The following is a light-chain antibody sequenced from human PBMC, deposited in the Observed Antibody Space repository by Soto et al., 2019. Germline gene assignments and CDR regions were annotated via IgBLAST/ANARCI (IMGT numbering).Light chain of an antibody. J-gene: IGLJ2*01. CDR1: SSDVGSYNL. V-gene: IGLV2-23*03. CDR2: EGS. Sequence: QSVLTQPAAVSGSPGQSITISCTGTSSDVGSYNLVSWYQQHPGKDPKLMIYEGSQRPSGVSNRFSGAKSGNTASLTISGLQSEGEADYYCCSYAGSSTFVFGGGTKVTVL. CDR3: CSYAGSSTFV.